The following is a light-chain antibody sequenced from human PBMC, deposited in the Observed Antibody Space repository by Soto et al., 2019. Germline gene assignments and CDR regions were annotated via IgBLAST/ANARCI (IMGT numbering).Light chain of an antibody. J-gene: IGLJ1*01. CDR1: SSNIGAGYD. V-gene: IGLV1-40*01. CDR3: QSYDSRMSGSDV. Sequence: QSVLTLPPSVSGAPGQRVTISCTGSSSNIGAGYDVNWYQQLPGTAPKLLIFGDSNRPSGVPDRFSGSKSGTSASLAITGIQADDEADYYCQSYDSRMSGSDVFGAGTKVTVL. CDR2: GDS.